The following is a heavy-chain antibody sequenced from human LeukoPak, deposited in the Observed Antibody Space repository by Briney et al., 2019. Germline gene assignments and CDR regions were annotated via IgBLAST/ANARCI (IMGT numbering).Heavy chain of an antibody. CDR2: INPNSGGT. V-gene: IGHV1-2*02. D-gene: IGHD2-2*01. J-gene: IGHJ6*03. CDR3: ARGDIVVVPAALNYMDV. CDR1: GYTFTGYY. Sequence: ASVKVSCKASGYTFTGYYMHWVRQAPGQGLEWMGWINPNSGGTNYAQKFQGRVTMTRDTSISTAYMELSRLRSDDTAVYYCARGDIVVVPAALNYMDVWGKGTTVTVSS.